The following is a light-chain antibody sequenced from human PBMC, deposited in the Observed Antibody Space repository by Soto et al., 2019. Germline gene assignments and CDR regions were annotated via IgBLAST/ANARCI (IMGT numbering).Light chain of an antibody. J-gene: IGKJ1*01. CDR2: AAS. CDR1: QSIASY. Sequence: VIWMTQSPSLLSASTGDRVTISCRMNQSIASYLAWYQQRPGKAPELLISAASALQSGVPSRFSGSGSGTEFTLTITSLQPDDFANYYCQQYNSFPWTFGQGTNVEIK. CDR3: QQYNSFPWT. V-gene: IGKV1D-8*03.